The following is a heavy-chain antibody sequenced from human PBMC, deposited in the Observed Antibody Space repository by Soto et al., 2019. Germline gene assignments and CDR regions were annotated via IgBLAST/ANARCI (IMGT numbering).Heavy chain of an antibody. V-gene: IGHV1-24*01. CDR2: FDPEDGET. Sequence: ASVKVSCKVSGYTLTELSMHWVRRAPGKGLEWMGGFDPEDGETIYAQKFQGRVTMTEDTSKNMLYLQMNSLGAEDTAVYYCARDLNYWSLLIDHWGQGTLVTVSS. CDR1: GYTLTELS. J-gene: IGHJ4*02. CDR3: ARDLNYWSLLIDH. D-gene: IGHD2-8*02.